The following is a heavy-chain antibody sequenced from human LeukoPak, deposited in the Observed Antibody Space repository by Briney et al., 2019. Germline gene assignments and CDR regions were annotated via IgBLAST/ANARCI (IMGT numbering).Heavy chain of an antibody. CDR1: GFTFSSYE. V-gene: IGHV3-48*03. D-gene: IGHD4-17*01. Sequence: GGSLRLSCAASGFTFSSYEMNWVRQAPGKGLEWVSYISSSGCTIYYADSVKGRFTISRDNSKNTLYLQMNSLRAEDTAVFYCAKPDGDYVGQLDAFDIWGQGTMVTVSS. CDR3: AKPDGDYVGQLDAFDI. J-gene: IGHJ3*02. CDR2: ISSSGCTI.